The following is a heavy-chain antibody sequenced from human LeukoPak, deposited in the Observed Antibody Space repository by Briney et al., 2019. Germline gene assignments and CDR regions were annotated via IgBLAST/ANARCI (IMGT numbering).Heavy chain of an antibody. CDR1: GGSISSYY. J-gene: IGHJ5*01. D-gene: IGHD6-19*01. CDR2: IYYSGST. Sequence: PSETLSLTCTVSGGSISSYYWSWIRQPPGKGLEWIGYIYYSGSTSYNPSLKSRVTISVDTSKNQFSLTVSSVTAADTAVYYCARDHNSGWYNWFDSWGQGTPVTVSS. V-gene: IGHV4-59*12. CDR3: ARDHNSGWYNWFDS.